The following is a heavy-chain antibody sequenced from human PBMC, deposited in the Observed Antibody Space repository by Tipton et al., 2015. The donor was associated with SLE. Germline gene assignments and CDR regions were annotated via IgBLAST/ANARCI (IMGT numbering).Heavy chain of an antibody. J-gene: IGHJ2*01. CDR2: IYYSGST. D-gene: IGHD3-10*01. CDR3: ARDPGNDQDYWYFDL. CDR1: GGSISSYY. Sequence: TLSLTCTVSGGSISSYYWSWIRQPPGKGLEWIGYIYYSGSTNYNPSPKSRVTISVDTSKNQFSLKLSSVTAADTAVYYCARDPGNDQDYWYFDLWGRGTLVTVSS. V-gene: IGHV4-59*01.